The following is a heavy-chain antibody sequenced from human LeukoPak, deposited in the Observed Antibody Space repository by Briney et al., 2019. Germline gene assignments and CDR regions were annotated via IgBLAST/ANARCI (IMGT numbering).Heavy chain of an antibody. CDR2: IYYSGST. D-gene: IGHD3-22*01. V-gene: IGHV4-59*01. CDR1: GGSISSYY. CDR3: AREGFWYDSSGSPDAFDI. J-gene: IGHJ3*02. Sequence: PSETLSLTCTVSGGSISSYYWSWIRQPPGKGLEWIGYIYYSGSTNYNPSLKSRVTISVDTSKNQFSLKLSSVTAADTAVYYCAREGFWYDSSGSPDAFDIWGQGTMVTVSS.